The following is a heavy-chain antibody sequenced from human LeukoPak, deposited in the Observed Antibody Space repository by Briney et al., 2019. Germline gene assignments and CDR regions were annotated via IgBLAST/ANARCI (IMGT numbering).Heavy chain of an antibody. CDR1: GLTFSSYA. CDR2: IIGSGDST. Sequence: QTGGSLRLSCAASGLTFSSYAMSWVRQAPGKGLEWVSGIIGSGDSTYYTDSVKGRFTISRDNSKNTLYLQMNSLRAEDTAVYYCAKDQVATMGWYFDLWGRGTLVTVSS. J-gene: IGHJ2*01. D-gene: IGHD5-12*01. V-gene: IGHV3-23*01. CDR3: AKDQVATMGWYFDL.